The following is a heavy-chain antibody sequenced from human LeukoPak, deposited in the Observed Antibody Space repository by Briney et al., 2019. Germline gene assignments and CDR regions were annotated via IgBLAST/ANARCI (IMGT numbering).Heavy chain of an antibody. V-gene: IGHV1-69-2*01. CDR1: GYTFTDYY. Sequence: ASVKISCKVSGYTFTDYYMHWVLQAPGKGLEWMGLVDPEDGETIYAEKFQGRVTITADTSTDTAYMELSSLRSEDTAVYYCATGLISSSRLSEVGYYYYMDVWGKGTTVTVSS. CDR3: ATGLISSSRLSEVGYYYYMDV. J-gene: IGHJ6*03. CDR2: VDPEDGET. D-gene: IGHD6-13*01.